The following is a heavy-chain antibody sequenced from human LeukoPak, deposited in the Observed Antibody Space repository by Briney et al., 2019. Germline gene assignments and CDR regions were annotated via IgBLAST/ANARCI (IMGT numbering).Heavy chain of an antibody. CDR3: TSRVVTTNDY. J-gene: IGHJ4*02. Sequence: GGSLRLSCAASGFTFSNAWMNWVRQAPGKGREWVGRIQKKTEGGTTEYAAPVKRRFIISRDDSKNMLYLQMNSLKTVDTAVYYCTSRVVTTNDYWGQGTLVTVSS. V-gene: IGHV3-15*01. CDR1: GFTFSNAW. CDR2: IQKKTEGGTT. D-gene: IGHD2-21*02.